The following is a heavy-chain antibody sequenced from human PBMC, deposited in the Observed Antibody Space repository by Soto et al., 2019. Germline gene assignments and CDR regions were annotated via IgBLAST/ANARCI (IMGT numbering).Heavy chain of an antibody. CDR1: GGSFSGYY. Sequence: QVQLQQWGAGPLRPLETLSLTCGVSGGSFSGYYWAWICQSPGKGLEWIGEINDRGDINYNPSLKSRGSISVDTSKNHYALHLRYVTDADTAVYYCARESHDIWTGPPWVWYFDLWGRGTLVTVSS. CDR3: ARESHDIWTGPPWVWYFDL. V-gene: IGHV4-34*01. D-gene: IGHD3-9*01. J-gene: IGHJ2*01. CDR2: INDRGDI.